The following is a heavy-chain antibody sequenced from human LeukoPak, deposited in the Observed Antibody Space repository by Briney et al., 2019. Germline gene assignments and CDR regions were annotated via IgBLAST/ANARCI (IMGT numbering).Heavy chain of an antibody. CDR1: GYTFTGYY. D-gene: IGHD6-6*01. CDR2: INPNSGGT. J-gene: IGHJ4*02. Sequence: GASVKVSCKASGYTFTGYYMHWVRQAPGQVLEWMGWINPNSGGTNYAQKFQGRVTMTRDTSISTAYMELSRLRSGDTAVYYCARDIRQLGTLRYFDYWGQGTLVTVSS. CDR3: ARDIRQLGTLRYFDY. V-gene: IGHV1-2*02.